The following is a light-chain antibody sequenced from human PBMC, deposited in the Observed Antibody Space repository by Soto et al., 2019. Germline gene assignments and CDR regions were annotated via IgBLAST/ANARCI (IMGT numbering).Light chain of an antibody. CDR3: QSYDSSLSAVV. CDR1: SSNIGAGYD. Sequence: QSALTQPPSVSGAPGQRVTISCTGSSSNIGAGYDVHWYQQLPGTAPKLLIYGNSNRPSGVPDRFSGSKSGTSASLAITGLQAEDEADYYCQSYDSSLSAVVFCGGTQLAVL. CDR2: GNS. V-gene: IGLV1-40*01. J-gene: IGLJ2*01.